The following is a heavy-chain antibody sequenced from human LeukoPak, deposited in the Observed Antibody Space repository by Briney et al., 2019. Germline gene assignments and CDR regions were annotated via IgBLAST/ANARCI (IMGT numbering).Heavy chain of an antibody. CDR2: ISYSGII. Sequence: KASETLSLTCTVSGGSISNYYWNWIRQPPGKGLEWIGYISYSGIISYNPSLKSRVTISVDTSKSQFSLKLSSVTAADTAVYYCARDSAGYFDYWGQGTLVTVSS. V-gene: IGHV4-59*01. CDR1: GGSISNYY. CDR3: ARDSAGYFDY. J-gene: IGHJ4*02. D-gene: IGHD6-13*01.